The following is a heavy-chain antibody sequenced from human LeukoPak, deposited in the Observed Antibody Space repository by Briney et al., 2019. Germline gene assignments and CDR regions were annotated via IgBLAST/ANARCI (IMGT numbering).Heavy chain of an antibody. CDR2: ISGSGGDT. V-gene: IGHV3-23*01. CDR1: GFTFSGFA. Sequence: GGSLRLSCAASGFTFSGFAMCWVRQAPGKGLEWVSAISGSGGDTNYADSVKGRFTISRDNSKSTLFLQMNGLRGDDTAVYYCAKPGNFGVVIPVDYWGQGTLVTVSS. J-gene: IGHJ4*02. CDR3: AKPGNFGVVIPVDY. D-gene: IGHD3-3*01.